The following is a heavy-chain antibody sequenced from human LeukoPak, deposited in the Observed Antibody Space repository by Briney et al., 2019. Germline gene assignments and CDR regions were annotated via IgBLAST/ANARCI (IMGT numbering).Heavy chain of an antibody. CDR2: IKQDGSAR. J-gene: IGHJ3*02. CDR1: GFAFSRYW. D-gene: IGHD1-26*01. CDR3: ARDREGSRDAFDI. V-gene: IGHV3-7*01. Sequence: GGSLRLSCAASGFAFSRYWMSWVRQAPGKGLELVANIKQDGSARFYGDSVKGRFTVSRDNAKNSLYIQMNSLRAEDTAVYYCARDREGSRDAFDIWGQGTMVTVSS.